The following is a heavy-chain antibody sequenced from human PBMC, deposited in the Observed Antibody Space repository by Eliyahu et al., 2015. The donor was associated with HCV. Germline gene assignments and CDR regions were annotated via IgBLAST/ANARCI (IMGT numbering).Heavy chain of an antibody. CDR3: ARLGIIAAAGTCDY. J-gene: IGHJ4*02. CDR2: ISSRSGSTT. V-gene: IGHV3-11*01. D-gene: IGHD6-13*01. Sequence: QVHLVESGGGLVRPGGSLRLSCAASGFTXXXYYMSWMRQAPGRGLEWVSYISSRSGSTTYYGDSVRGRFTISRDNAKNSLYLQMNSLRAEDTAVYYCARLGIIAAAGTCDYWGQGTLVTVSS. CDR1: GFTXXXYY.